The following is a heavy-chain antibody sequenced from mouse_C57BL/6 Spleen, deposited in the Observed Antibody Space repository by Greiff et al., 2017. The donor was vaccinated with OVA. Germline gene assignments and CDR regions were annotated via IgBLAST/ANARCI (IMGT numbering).Heavy chain of an antibody. V-gene: IGHV1-42*01. Sequence: DVKLQESGPELVKPGASVKISCKASGYSFTGYYMNWVKQSPEKSLEWIGEINPSTGGTTYNQKFKAKATLTVDKSSSTAYMQLKSLTSEDSAVYYCARGYGRGFDYWGQGTTLTVSS. J-gene: IGHJ2*01. CDR1: GYSFTGYY. D-gene: IGHD1-1*01. CDR3: ARGYGRGFDY. CDR2: INPSTGGT.